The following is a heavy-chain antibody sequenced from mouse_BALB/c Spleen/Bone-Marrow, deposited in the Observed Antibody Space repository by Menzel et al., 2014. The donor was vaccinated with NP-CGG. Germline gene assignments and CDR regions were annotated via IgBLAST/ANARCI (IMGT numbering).Heavy chain of an antibody. CDR3: TPYGNYGWEY. Sequence: LVESGPELVKPGALVKISCKASGYTFTSYDINWVKQRPGQGLEWIGWIYPGDGSTKYNEKFKGKATLTADTSSNTAYLQLSSLTSEDTAVYYCTPYGNYGWEYWGQGTSVTVSS. V-gene: IGHV1S33*01. J-gene: IGHJ4*01. CDR1: GYTFTSYD. CDR2: IYPGDGST. D-gene: IGHD2-10*02.